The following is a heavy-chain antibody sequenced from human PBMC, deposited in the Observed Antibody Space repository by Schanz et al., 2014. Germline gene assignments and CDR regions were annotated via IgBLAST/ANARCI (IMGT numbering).Heavy chain of an antibody. CDR3: ARPRFDYGEVDY. CDR1: GFTVSSNH. V-gene: IGHV3-66*04. CDR2: IWNNGVTK. J-gene: IGHJ4*02. Sequence: EGQLAESGGGLVQPGGSLRLSCAVSGFTVSSNHMSWVRQAPGKGLEWVAVIWNNGVTKYYADSVRGRFTISRDRFQNTLYLRMSSLRAEDTAVYYCARPRFDYGEVDYWGQGTLVTVSS. D-gene: IGHD4-17*01.